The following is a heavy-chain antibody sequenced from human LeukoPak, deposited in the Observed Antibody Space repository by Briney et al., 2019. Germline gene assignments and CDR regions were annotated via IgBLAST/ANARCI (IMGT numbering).Heavy chain of an antibody. CDR1: GFTFSSYA. CDR2: ISGSGGST. J-gene: IGHJ4*02. CDR3: AKDYYYDSSGYSDY. V-gene: IGHV3-23*01. D-gene: IGHD3-22*01. Sequence: GGSLRLSCAASGFTFSSYAMSWVRQAPGKGLEWVSAISGSGGSTYYADSVKGRFTISRDNSKNTLYLQMNSLRAEDTAVCYCAKDYYYDSSGYSDYWGQGTLVTVSS.